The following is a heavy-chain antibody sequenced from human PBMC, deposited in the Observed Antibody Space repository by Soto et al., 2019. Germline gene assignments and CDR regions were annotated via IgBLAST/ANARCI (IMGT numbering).Heavy chain of an antibody. J-gene: IGHJ4*01. Sequence: SETLSLTCTVSGGSISSGGYYWGWIRQPPGKGLEWIGRIYYSGSTYYNPSLKSRVTISVDTSKNQFSLKLSSVTAADTAVYYCARHYYDSSGYYHLYYFDYWGHGTLVTVSS. D-gene: IGHD3-22*01. CDR2: IYYSGST. CDR1: GGSISSGGYY. CDR3: ARHYYDSSGYYHLYYFDY. V-gene: IGHV4-39*01.